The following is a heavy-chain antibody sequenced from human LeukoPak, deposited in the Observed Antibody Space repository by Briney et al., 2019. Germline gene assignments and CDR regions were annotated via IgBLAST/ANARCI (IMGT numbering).Heavy chain of an antibody. V-gene: IGHV3-23*01. CDR1: GFSFSSNW. J-gene: IGHJ3*01. Sequence: GGSLRLSCTASGFSFSSNWMTWVRQAPGKGLEWVPIISGVGGTTYYPDSVKGRFTISRDNSKNTLYLQMNSLRAEDTATYYCANEYSKGDVWGQGTTVTVSS. CDR3: ANEYSKGDV. CDR2: ISGVGGTT. D-gene: IGHD4-11*01.